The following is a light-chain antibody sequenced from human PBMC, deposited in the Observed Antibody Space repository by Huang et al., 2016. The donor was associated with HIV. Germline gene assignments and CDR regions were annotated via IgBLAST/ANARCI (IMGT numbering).Light chain of an antibody. V-gene: IGKV1-NL1*01. CDR1: QAISNS. J-gene: IGKJ1*01. CDR3: QQYYGTPT. Sequence: DIRVTQSPSSLSPSVGDRVTITCRARQAISNSLAWYQQRPGKAPKLLLHSTSTVENGVPSRFSGSGSGADYTLTVSSLQPEDFATYYCQQYYGTPTFGQGTRVEIK. CDR2: STS.